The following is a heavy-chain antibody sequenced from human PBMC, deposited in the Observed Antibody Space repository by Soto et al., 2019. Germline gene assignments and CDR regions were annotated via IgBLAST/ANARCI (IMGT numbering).Heavy chain of an antibody. CDR1: GYTFTSYG. CDR2: INPGNGNT. Sequence: QVQLVQSGAEVKKPGASVKVSCKASGYTFTSYGINWVRQAPGRGLEWMGWINPGNGNTKYSQQFQGRVIIDRDTSAITAYMELSSLRSEDTAVYYCARGGYFDSSNYLAYWGLGTLVTVSS. J-gene: IGHJ4*02. D-gene: IGHD3-22*01. CDR3: ARGGYFDSSNYLAY. V-gene: IGHV1-3*01.